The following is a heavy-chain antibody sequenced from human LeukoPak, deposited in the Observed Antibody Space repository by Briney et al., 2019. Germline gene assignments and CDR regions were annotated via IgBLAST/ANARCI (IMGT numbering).Heavy chain of an antibody. CDR2: IYYSGST. Sequence: SETLSLTCTVSGGSISSYYWSWIRQPPGKGLEWIGYIYYSGSTNYNPSLKSRVTISVDTSKNQFSLKLSFVTAADTTVYYCARSEGREMATTDYWGQGTLVTVSS. CDR1: GGSISSYY. J-gene: IGHJ4*02. CDR3: ARSEGREMATTDY. D-gene: IGHD5-24*01. V-gene: IGHV4-59*01.